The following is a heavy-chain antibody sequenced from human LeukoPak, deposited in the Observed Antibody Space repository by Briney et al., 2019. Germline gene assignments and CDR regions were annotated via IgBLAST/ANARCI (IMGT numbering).Heavy chain of an antibody. CDR3: ARGRVRWGNYFDY. CDR1: GFTFSSYA. V-gene: IGHV3-30-3*01. J-gene: IGHJ4*02. D-gene: IGHD5-24*01. CDR2: ISYDGSNK. Sequence: PGGSLRLSCAASGFTFSSYAMHWVRQAPGKGLEWVAVISYDGSNKYYADSVKGRFTISRDNSKNTLYLQVNSLRAEDTAVYYCARGRVRWGNYFDYWGQGTLVTVSS.